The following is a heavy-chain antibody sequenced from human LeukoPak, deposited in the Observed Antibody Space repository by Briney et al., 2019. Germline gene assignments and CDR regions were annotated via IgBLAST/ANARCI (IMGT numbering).Heavy chain of an antibody. CDR1: GFTFSSYA. CDR3: ATLDSGSDYFDY. Sequence: GGSLRLSCAASGFTFSSYAMSWVRQAPGKGLEWASAISGSGGSTYYADSVKGRFTISRDNSKNTLYLQMNSLRAEDTAVYYCATLDSGSDYFDYWGQGTLVTVSS. V-gene: IGHV3-23*01. J-gene: IGHJ4*02. D-gene: IGHD1-26*01. CDR2: ISGSGGST.